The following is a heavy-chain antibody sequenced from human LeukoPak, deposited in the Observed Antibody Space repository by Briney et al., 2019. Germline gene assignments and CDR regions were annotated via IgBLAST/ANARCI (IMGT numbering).Heavy chain of an antibody. D-gene: IGHD6-13*01. CDR3: AKGSIGSSSSWRHGGFDF. V-gene: IGHV4-59*01. CDR1: GGSISSYY. CDR2: IYYSGSN. J-gene: IGHJ3*01. Sequence: SETLSLTRAVSGGSISSYYWSWIRQPPGKGLEWSGYIYYSGSNNYNPSLKSRVTISVDTSKNQFSLKLSSVTAADPAVYYCAKGSIGSSSSWRHGGFDFWGQGTMVTVSS.